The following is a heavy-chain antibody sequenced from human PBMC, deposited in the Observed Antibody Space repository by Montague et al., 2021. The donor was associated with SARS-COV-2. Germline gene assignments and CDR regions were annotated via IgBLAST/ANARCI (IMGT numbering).Heavy chain of an antibody. Sequence: SETLSLTCAVYGGSFSGYYWSWIRQPPGKGLEWIGEINHSGSTNYNPSLKSRVTLSVDTSKNQFSLKLSSVTAADTAVYYCARGHQGTTMIVVVMIGEKYYLVNWGQGTLVTVSS. D-gene: IGHD3-22*01. J-gene: IGHJ4*02. CDR2: INHSGST. V-gene: IGHV4-34*01. CDR3: ARGHQGTTMIVVVMIGEKYYLVN. CDR1: GGSFSGYY.